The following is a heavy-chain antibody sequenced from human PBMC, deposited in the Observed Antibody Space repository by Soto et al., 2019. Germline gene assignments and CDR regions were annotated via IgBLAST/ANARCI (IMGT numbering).Heavy chain of an antibody. Sequence: SETLSLTCTVSGDSITSGDNYWSWIRQPPGKGLEWIGYIYHSGHTYYNPSLKSRLSISVDTSKNHFSLRLTSMTAADTAVYYCARDQGGQSGNFIFDHWGQGALVTVSS. J-gene: IGHJ4*02. CDR3: ARDQGGQSGNFIFDH. D-gene: IGHD1-26*01. CDR1: GDSITSGDNY. CDR2: IYHSGHT. V-gene: IGHV4-30-4*01.